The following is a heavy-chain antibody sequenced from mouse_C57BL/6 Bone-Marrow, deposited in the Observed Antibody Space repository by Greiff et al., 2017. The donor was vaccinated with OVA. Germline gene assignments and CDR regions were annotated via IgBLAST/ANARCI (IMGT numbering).Heavy chain of an antibody. CDR1: GYAFSSSW. V-gene: IGHV1-82*01. J-gene: IGHJ3*01. CDR3: ARPYGYDAGFAY. D-gene: IGHD2-2*01. CDR2: IYPGDGDT. Sequence: QVQLQPSGPELVKPGASVKISCKASGYAFSSSWMNWVKQRPGKGLEWIGRIYPGDGDTNYNGKFKGKATLTADKSSSTAYMHLSSLTSEDSAVYFCARPYGYDAGFAYWGQGTLVTVSA.